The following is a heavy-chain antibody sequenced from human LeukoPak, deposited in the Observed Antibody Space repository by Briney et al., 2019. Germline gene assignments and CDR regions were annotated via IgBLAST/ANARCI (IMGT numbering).Heavy chain of an antibody. J-gene: IGHJ4*02. CDR1: GFTFSSYA. Sequence: GGSLRLSCAASGFTFSSYAMSWVRQAPGKGLEWVSAISGSGGSTYYADSVKGRFTISRDNSKNTLYLQMNSLRAEDTAAYYCAKDWWVGGYNPFDYWGQGTLVTVSS. V-gene: IGHV3-23*01. D-gene: IGHD5-24*01. CDR2: ISGSGGST. CDR3: AKDWWVGGYNPFDY.